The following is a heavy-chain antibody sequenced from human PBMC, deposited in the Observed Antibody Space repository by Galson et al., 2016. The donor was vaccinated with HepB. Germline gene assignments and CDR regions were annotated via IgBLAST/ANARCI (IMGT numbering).Heavy chain of an antibody. J-gene: IGHJ4*01. CDR2: IYPGDSDV. D-gene: IGHD6-19*01. CDR1: GYSFDNYW. Sequence: QSGAEVKKPGESLKISCKGSGYSFDNYWIGWVRQKPGKGLEWMGFIYPGDSDVTYSPSFEGQVTLSADKSVSTAYLQWSSLKASDTAIYYCARPSSFGWYPGFPPFYWGHGTPVTVSS. V-gene: IGHV5-51*01. CDR3: ARPSSFGWYPGFPPFY.